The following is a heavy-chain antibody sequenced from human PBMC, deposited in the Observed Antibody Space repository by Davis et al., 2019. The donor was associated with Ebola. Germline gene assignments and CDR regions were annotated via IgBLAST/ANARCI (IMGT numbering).Heavy chain of an antibody. D-gene: IGHD4-11*01. CDR2: KYYSGSS. CDR1: GASISSSY. J-gene: IGHJ5*02. V-gene: IGHV4-59*08. Sequence: MPSETLSLTCTVSGASISSSYWSWIRQSPGKGLEWIAYKYYSGSSSYNPSLKGRVTVTVDTTRNQFSLRLTSVTAADTAVYYCARHPNLDYFDPWGQGTLVTDSS. CDR3: ARHPNLDYFDP.